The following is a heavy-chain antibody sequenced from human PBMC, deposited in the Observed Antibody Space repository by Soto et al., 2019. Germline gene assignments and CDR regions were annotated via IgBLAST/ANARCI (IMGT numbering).Heavy chain of an antibody. D-gene: IGHD5-12*01. CDR3: ASHRGYRGYDEGDDDGAFDI. V-gene: IGHV4-59*08. CDR2: IYYSGST. Sequence: QVQLQESGPGLVKPSETLSLTCTVSGGSISSYYWSWIRQPPGKGLEWIGYIYYSGSTNYNPSLKSRVTISVDTSKTQFSLKLSSVTAADTAVYYCASHRGYRGYDEGDDDGAFDIWGQGTMVTVSS. CDR1: GGSISSYY. J-gene: IGHJ3*02.